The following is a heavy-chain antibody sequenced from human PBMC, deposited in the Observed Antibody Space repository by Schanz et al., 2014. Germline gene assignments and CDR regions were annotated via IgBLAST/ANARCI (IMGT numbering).Heavy chain of an antibody. CDR2: ISYDGRSK. V-gene: IGHV3-30*04. Sequence: LVESGGGVVQPGRSLRLSCAASGFAFSSFALSWVRQSPGKGLEWVAVISYDGRSKDYADSVKGRFTISRDNSKNTLFLQVNSLRAEDTAVYYCAKDHFGHYDSSGCSDCYYYGMDVWGQGTTVTVSS. CDR1: GFAFSSFA. CDR3: AKDHFGHYDSSGCSDCYYYGMDV. D-gene: IGHD3-22*01. J-gene: IGHJ6*02.